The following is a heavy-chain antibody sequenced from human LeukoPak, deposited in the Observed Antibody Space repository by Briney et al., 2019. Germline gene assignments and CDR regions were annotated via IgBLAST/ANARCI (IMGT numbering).Heavy chain of an antibody. V-gene: IGHV4-59*01. Sequence: PSETLSLTCTVSGGSISNYSWSWIRKPPGKGLEWIGYIYYSGSTYYNPSLRSRVTISVDTSKTQFSLNLNSVTAADTAVYYCARALSGTYGLFQHWGQGTLVTVSS. J-gene: IGHJ1*01. D-gene: IGHD1-26*01. CDR3: ARALSGTYGLFQH. CDR2: IYYSGST. CDR1: GGSISNYS.